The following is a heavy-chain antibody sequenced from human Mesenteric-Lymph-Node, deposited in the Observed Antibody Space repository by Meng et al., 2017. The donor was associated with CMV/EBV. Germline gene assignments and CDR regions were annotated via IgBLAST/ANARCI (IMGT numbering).Heavy chain of an antibody. D-gene: IGHD3-10*01. CDR3: TGDSVSNPNLDY. J-gene: IGHJ4*02. CDR2: IYRGDNT. V-gene: IGHV3-66*01. Sequence: EGDLVGCGGGLGQPGGSLRLSCAASGFNVRDKYMSWVRQAPGKGLEWVCIIYRGDNTYYIDSVKDRFTVSRDNSKNTMYLQMNSLRVEDTAVYYCTGDSVSNPNLDYWGQGTLVTVPS. CDR1: GFNVRDKY.